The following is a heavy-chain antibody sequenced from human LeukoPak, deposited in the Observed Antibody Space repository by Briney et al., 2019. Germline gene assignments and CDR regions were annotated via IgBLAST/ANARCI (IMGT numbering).Heavy chain of an antibody. CDR3: ARGVWGGDYVTAFDI. V-gene: IGHV4-39*07. CDR2: IHYSEST. D-gene: IGHD4-17*01. Sequence: PSETLSLTCTVSGGSISSSSYYWAWIRQPPGKGLEWIGSIHYSESTSYNPSLKSRVTISVDTSKKQFSLKLSSVTAADTALFYCARGVWGGDYVTAFDIWGQGTMVTVSS. CDR1: GGSISSSSYY. J-gene: IGHJ3*02.